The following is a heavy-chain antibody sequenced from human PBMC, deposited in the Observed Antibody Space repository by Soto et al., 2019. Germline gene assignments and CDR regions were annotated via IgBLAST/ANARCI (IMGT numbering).Heavy chain of an antibody. CDR2: INHSGST. V-gene: IGHV4-34*01. J-gene: IGHJ5*02. D-gene: IGHD3-3*01. Sequence: QVQLQQWGAGLLKPSETLSLTCAVYGGSFSGYYWSWIRQPPGKGLEWIGEINHSGSTNYNPSLKSRVTISVDTSKNQFSLKLSSVTAADTAVYYCARGGAPGWRVRKGNWFDPWGQGTLVTVSS. CDR1: GGSFSGYY. CDR3: ARGGAPGWRVRKGNWFDP.